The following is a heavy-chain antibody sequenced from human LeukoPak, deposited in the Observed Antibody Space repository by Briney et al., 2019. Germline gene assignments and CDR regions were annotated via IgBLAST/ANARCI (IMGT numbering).Heavy chain of an antibody. CDR2: IYPGDSDT. CDR3: ARQQQLVYNWFDP. V-gene: IGHV5-51*01. J-gene: IGHJ5*02. Sequence: GESLKISCKGSGYSFTSYWIGWVRQLPGKGLEWMGIIYPGDSDTRYSPSFQGQVTISADKSISTAYLQWSSLKASDTAMYYCARQQQLVYNWFDPWGQGTLVTVSS. D-gene: IGHD6-13*01. CDR1: GYSFTSYW.